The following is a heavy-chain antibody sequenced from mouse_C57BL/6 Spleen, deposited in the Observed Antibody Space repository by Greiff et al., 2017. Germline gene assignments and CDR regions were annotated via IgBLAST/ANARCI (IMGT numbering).Heavy chain of an antibody. V-gene: IGHV14-4*01. Sequence: VQLQQSGAELVRPGASVKLSCTASSFNIKDDYMHWVKQRPEQGLEWIGWIDPENGDTEYASKFQGKATITADTSSNTAYLQLSSLTSEDTAVYYCTTWRSAFDYWGQGTTLTVSS. CDR1: SFNIKDDY. CDR3: TTWRSAFDY. CDR2: IDPENGDT. J-gene: IGHJ2*01.